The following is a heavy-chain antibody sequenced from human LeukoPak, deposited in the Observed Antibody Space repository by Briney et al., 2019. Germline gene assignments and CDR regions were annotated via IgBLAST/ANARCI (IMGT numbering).Heavy chain of an antibody. CDR2: IKEDGSEE. CDR3: ARAFS. CDR1: GFTFSSQW. J-gene: IGHJ5*02. D-gene: IGHD3-16*01. V-gene: IGHV3-7*01. Sequence: GGSLRLSCAASGFTFSSQWMSWVRQAPGKGLEWVASIKEDGSEESYVDSVKGRFTISRDNAKNSLYLQMNSLRAEDTAVYYCARAFSWGQGTLVTVSS.